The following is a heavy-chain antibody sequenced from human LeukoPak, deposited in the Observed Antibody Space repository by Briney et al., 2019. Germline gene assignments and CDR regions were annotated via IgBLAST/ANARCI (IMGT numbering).Heavy chain of an antibody. Sequence: GGSLRLSCAVSGFTVSSNYMSWVRQAPGKGLEWVSFIYSGGSTYYADSVTGRFTISRHNSKNTLYHQMNSLRPEDTAVYYCARALYRGYYFDYWGQGTLVTVSS. CDR2: IYSGGST. CDR1: GFTVSSNY. CDR3: ARALYRGYYFDY. D-gene: IGHD3-16*01. J-gene: IGHJ4*02. V-gene: IGHV3-53*01.